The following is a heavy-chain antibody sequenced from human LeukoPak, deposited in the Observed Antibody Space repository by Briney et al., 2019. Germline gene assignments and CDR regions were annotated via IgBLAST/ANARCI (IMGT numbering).Heavy chain of an antibody. CDR2: ISAYNGNT. Sequence: GASVKVSCKASGYTFTAYAMHWVRQAPGQRLEWMGWISAYNGNTNYAQKFQGRVTITADESTSTAYMELSSLRSEDTAVYYCARANNWNVYYFDYWGQGTLVTVSS. CDR1: GYTFTAYA. D-gene: IGHD1-20*01. V-gene: IGHV1-3*01. CDR3: ARANNWNVYYFDY. J-gene: IGHJ4*02.